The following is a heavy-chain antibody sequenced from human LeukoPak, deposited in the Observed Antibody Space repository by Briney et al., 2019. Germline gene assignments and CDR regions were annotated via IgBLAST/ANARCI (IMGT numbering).Heavy chain of an antibody. CDR3: ARDLSDIVVVPAAIHYYYYGMDV. V-gene: IGHV3-7*03. D-gene: IGHD2-2*01. CDR2: IKQDGSEK. CDR1: GFTFSSYW. J-gene: IGHJ6*04. Sequence: GGSLRLSCAASGFTFSSYWMSWVRQAPGKGLKWVANIKQDGSEKYYVDSVKGRFTISRDNAKNSLYLQMNSLRAEDTAVYYCARDLSDIVVVPAAIHYYYYGMDVWGKGTTVTVSS.